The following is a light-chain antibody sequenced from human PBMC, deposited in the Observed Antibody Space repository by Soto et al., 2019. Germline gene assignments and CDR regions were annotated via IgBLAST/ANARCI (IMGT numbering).Light chain of an antibody. V-gene: IGKV3-20*01. CDR3: QQYGSSPIT. CDR1: ETISSCY. J-gene: IGKJ5*01. CDR2: GSS. Sequence: EIVLTQSPGTLSLSPGERATLSCRASETISSCYLAWYQQKPGQAPRLLIYGSSSRATGIPDRFSGSGSGTDFTLTISRLEPEDFAVYYCQQYGSSPITFGQGTRLEIK.